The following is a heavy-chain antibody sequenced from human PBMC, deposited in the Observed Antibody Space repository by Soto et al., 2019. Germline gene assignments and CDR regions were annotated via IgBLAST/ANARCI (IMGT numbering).Heavy chain of an antibody. V-gene: IGHV4-30-2*01. CDR1: GGSISSGGYS. CDR2: IYHSGST. J-gene: IGHJ5*02. D-gene: IGHD5-18*01. Sequence: SETLSLTCAVSGGSISSGGYSWSWIRQPPGKGLEWIGYIYHSGSTYYNPSLKSRVTISVDRSKNQFSLKLSSVTAADTAVYYCAREVNGYGYSFLGRDNWFDPWGQGTLVTVSS. CDR3: AREVNGYGYSFLGRDNWFDP.